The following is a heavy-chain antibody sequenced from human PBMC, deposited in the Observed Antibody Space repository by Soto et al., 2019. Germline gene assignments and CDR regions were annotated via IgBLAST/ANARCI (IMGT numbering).Heavy chain of an antibody. CDR3: ARGRIVNYYYYGMDV. Sequence: SETLSLTCSVSSGCIGSYYWSWIRQPPGKGLEWIGYIYYSGSTNYNPSLKSRVTISVETSKNQFSLKLSSVTAADTAVYYCARGRIVNYYYYGMDVWGHGTTVTVSS. V-gene: IGHV4-59*01. J-gene: IGHJ6*02. CDR1: SGCIGSYY. D-gene: IGHD1-26*01. CDR2: IYYSGST.